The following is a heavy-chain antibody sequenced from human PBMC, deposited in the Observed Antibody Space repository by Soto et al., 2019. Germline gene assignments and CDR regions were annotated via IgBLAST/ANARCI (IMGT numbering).Heavy chain of an antibody. CDR3: ARDQAPPIPKYCSSTSCYPGNWFDL. J-gene: IGHJ5*02. D-gene: IGHD2-2*01. V-gene: IGHV1-18*01. CDR1: GYTFTNYG. CDR2: ISAYNGNT. Sequence: ASVKVSCKASGYTFTNYGISWVRQAPGQGLEWMGWISAYNGNTNYAQKLQGRVTMTTDTSTSTAYMELRSLRSDDTAVYYCARDQAPPIPKYCSSTSCYPGNWFDLWGQGTLVTVSS.